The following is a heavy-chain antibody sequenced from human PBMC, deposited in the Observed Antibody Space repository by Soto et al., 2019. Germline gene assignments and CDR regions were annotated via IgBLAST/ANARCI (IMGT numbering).Heavy chain of an antibody. CDR2: IYHSGSP. CDR1: GGSISSTNW. V-gene: IGHV4-4*02. J-gene: IGHJ6*04. Sequence: SETLSLTCVVSGGSISSTNWWTWVRQPPGKGLEWIGEIYHSGSPTFSPSLRGRATISVDKSNNQFSLRLRSVTAADPAVFSCARLAMVGGVPTYGMDFWGKGTRVTVSS. CDR3: ARLAMVGGVPTYGMDF. D-gene: IGHD3-10*01.